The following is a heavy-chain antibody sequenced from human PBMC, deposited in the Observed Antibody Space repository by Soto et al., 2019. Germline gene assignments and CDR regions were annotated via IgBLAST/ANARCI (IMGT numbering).Heavy chain of an antibody. D-gene: IGHD1-1*01. V-gene: IGHV3-53*04. Sequence: PGGSLRLSCVASGFTVSTNYMAWVRQVPGKGLVWVSCIDSSGSSTNYADSVKGRFTISRHNSKNTLYLQMNSLRAEDTAVYYCARARRHTEGYYYYYYMDVWGKGTTVTVSS. CDR1: GFTVSTNY. J-gene: IGHJ6*03. CDR2: IDSSGSST. CDR3: ARARRHTEGYYYYYYMDV.